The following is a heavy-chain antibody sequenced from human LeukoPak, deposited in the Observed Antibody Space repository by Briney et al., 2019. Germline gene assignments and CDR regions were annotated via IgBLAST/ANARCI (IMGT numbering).Heavy chain of an antibody. V-gene: IGHV5-51*01. CDR1: GYSFTSYW. J-gene: IGHJ6*02. D-gene: IGHD4-17*01. CDR2: IYPGDSDT. CDR3: PRLSTVTTYYYGMDV. Sequence: GESLQISCQGSGYSFTSYWIGWVRQMPGKGLEWMGIIYPGDSDTRYSPSFQGQVTISADKSISTAYLQWSSLKASDTAMYYCPRLSTVTTYYYGMDVWGQGTTVTVSS.